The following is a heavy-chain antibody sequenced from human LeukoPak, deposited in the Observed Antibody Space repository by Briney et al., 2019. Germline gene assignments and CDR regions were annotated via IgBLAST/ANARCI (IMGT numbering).Heavy chain of an antibody. D-gene: IGHD3-22*01. J-gene: IGHJ4*02. CDR1: GFTFDDYA. CDR2: ISWNSGSI. V-gene: IGHV3-9*01. CDR3: AKGGAPRDSSGYYLSFDY. Sequence: GGSLRLSCAASGFTFDDYAMHWVRQAPGKGLEWVSGISWNSGSIGYADSVKGRFTISRDNAKNSLYLQMNSLRAEDTALYYCAKGGAPRDSSGYYLSFDYWGQGTLVTVSS.